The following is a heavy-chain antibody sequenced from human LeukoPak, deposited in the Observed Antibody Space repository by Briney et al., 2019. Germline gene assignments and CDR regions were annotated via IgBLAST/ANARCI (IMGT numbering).Heavy chain of an antibody. J-gene: IGHJ4*02. Sequence: GGSLRLSCIASGFTFSTYAMSWARRAPGKGLEWVSVINGRGDDTYYADSVKGRFTISRDNSKNTLYLQMNCLTAEDTALYYCAKDRGPTTVQSVTDFWGQGSLVTVSS. CDR3: AKDRGPTTVQSVTDF. CDR2: INGRGDDT. V-gene: IGHV3-23*01. CDR1: GFTFSTYA. D-gene: IGHD4-17*01.